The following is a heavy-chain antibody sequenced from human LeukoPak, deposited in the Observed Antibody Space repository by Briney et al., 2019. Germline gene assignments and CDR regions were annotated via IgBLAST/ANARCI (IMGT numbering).Heavy chain of an antibody. CDR1: GYTFTGYY. Sequence: ASVRVSCKASGYTFTGYYMHWVRQAPGQGLEWMGWINPNSGGTNYAQKFQGRVTMTRDTSISTVYMELSRLRSDDTAVYYCARAAQRVVPAATLTYNWFDPWGQGTLVTVSS. D-gene: IGHD2-2*01. V-gene: IGHV1-2*02. CDR3: ARAAQRVVPAATLTYNWFDP. J-gene: IGHJ5*02. CDR2: INPNSGGT.